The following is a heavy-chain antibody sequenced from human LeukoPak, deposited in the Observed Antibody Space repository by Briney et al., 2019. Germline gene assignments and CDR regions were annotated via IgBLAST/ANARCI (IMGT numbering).Heavy chain of an antibody. CDR2: INHSGST. CDR3: AKDRGVSSSWYPRDFDY. J-gene: IGHJ4*02. V-gene: IGHV4-34*01. Sequence: SETLSLTCAVYGGSFSGYYWSWIRQPPGKGLEWIGEINHSGSTNYNPSLKSRVTISVDTSKNQFSLKLSSVTAADTAVYYCAKDRGVSSSWYPRDFDYWGQGTLVTVSS. CDR1: GGSFSGYY. D-gene: IGHD6-13*01.